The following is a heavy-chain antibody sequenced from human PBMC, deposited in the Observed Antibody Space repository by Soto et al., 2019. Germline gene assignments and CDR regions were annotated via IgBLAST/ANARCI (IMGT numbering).Heavy chain of an antibody. D-gene: IGHD3-22*01. CDR1: GGSISSYY. CDR2: IYSSGST. J-gene: IGHJ3*02. CDR3: ARDLPPSYDSSGYSVFDI. Sequence: SETLSLTFTVSGGSISSYYWSWIRQSQGKGLEWIGYIYSSGSTNYNPSLKSRVTISVDTSKNQFSLKLSSVTAADTAVYYCARDLPPSYDSSGYSVFDIWGQGTMVTVSS. V-gene: IGHV4-59*01.